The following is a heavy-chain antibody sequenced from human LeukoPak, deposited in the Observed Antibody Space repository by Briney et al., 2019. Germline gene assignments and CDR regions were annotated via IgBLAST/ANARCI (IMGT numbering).Heavy chain of an antibody. CDR3: AKGDSSGYYTNDAFDI. CDR2: IRSKANNYAT. CDR1: GFTFSGSA. J-gene: IGHJ3*02. V-gene: IGHV3-73*01. D-gene: IGHD3-22*01. Sequence: GGSLRLSCAASGFTFSGSAMHWVRQASGKGLEWVGRIRSKANNYATTYAASVKGRFTISRDNSKNTLYLQMNSLRAEDTAVYFCAKGDSSGYYTNDAFDIWVQETIVNVSS.